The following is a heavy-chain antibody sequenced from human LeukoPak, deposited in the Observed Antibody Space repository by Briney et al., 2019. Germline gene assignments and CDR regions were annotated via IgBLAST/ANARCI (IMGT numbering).Heavy chain of an antibody. V-gene: IGHV4-38-2*01. D-gene: IGHD3-10*01. CDR1: GYSISSGYY. CDR3: TGSGSYYNALFQH. CDR2: IYHSGST. Sequence: SETLSLTCAVSGYSISSGYYWGWIRQPPGKGLEWIGSIYHSGSTYYNPSLMSRVTISVDTSKNQFSLKLSSVTAADTAVYYCTGSGSYYNALFQHWGQGTLVTVSS. J-gene: IGHJ1*01.